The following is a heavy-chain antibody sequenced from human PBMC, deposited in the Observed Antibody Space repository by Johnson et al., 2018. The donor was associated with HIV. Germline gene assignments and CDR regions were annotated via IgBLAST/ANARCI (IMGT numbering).Heavy chain of an antibody. V-gene: IGHV3-13*01. CDR1: GFTFDDYT. J-gene: IGHJ3*02. D-gene: IGHD3-10*01. CDR3: ASLDGDWVAFDI. CDR2: IGTDGDT. Sequence: EVQLVESGGIVVQPGGSLRLSCAASGFTFDDYTMHWVRQATGKGLEWVSGIGTDGDTYYPGSVEGRFTISRENANNSLYLQINSLRAEDTAVYYCASLDGDWVAFDIWGQGTMVTVSS.